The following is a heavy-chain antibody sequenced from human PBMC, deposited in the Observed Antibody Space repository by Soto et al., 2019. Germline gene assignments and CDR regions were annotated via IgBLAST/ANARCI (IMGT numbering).Heavy chain of an antibody. D-gene: IGHD3-9*01. Sequence: KTSETLSLTCAVSGGSISSGGYSWSWIRQPPGKGLEWIGYIYHSGSTYYNPSLKSRVTISVDRSKNQFSLKLSSVTAADTAVYYCARAGPYYDILTGPGSWFDPWGQGTLVTVSS. CDR1: GGSISSGGYS. CDR3: ARAGPYYDILTGPGSWFDP. V-gene: IGHV4-30-2*01. CDR2: IYHSGST. J-gene: IGHJ5*01.